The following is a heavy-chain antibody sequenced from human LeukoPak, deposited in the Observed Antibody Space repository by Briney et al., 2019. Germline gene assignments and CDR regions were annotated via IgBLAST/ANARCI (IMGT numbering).Heavy chain of an antibody. J-gene: IGHJ4*02. Sequence: SETLSLTCTVSGGSISSSGYYWGWIRQPPGKGLEWIGEIHHSGSTNYNPSLKSRVTISVDTSKNQFSLKLSSVTAADTAVHYCARGWVGAPRHFDYWGQGTLVTVSS. CDR3: ARGWVGAPRHFDY. V-gene: IGHV4-39*07. CDR1: GGSISSSGYY. D-gene: IGHD1-26*01. CDR2: IHHSGST.